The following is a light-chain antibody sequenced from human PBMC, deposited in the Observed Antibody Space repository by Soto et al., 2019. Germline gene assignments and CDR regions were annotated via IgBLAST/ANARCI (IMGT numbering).Light chain of an antibody. CDR2: NAS. J-gene: IGKJ1*01. CDR1: QSISYY. CDR3: QQYNRFSTWT. Sequence: DIQMTQSPSTLSASVGDRVTITCRASQSISYYLAWYQKKPGKAPKVLIRNASSLQRGVPSRFSGSGSGTEFTLTISSLLPDDFATYYCQQYNRFSTWTFGQGTKVDIK. V-gene: IGKV1-5*01.